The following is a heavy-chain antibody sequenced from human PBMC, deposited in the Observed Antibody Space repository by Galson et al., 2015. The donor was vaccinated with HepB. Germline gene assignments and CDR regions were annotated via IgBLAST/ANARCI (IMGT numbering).Heavy chain of an antibody. Sequence: SLRLSCAASGFTFSSYGMHWVRQAPGKGLEWVAFIWYDGSNKYYADSVKGRFTISRDNAKNSLYLQMNSLRAEDTAVYYCARPGAVADSGGYWGQGTLVTVSS. V-gene: IGHV3-33*01. D-gene: IGHD6-19*01. CDR2: IWYDGSNK. J-gene: IGHJ4*02. CDR3: ARPGAVADSGGY. CDR1: GFTFSSYG.